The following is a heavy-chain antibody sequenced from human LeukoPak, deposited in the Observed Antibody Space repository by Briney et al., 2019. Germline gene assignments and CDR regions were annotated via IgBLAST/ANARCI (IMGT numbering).Heavy chain of an antibody. J-gene: IGHJ6*02. CDR2: MNPNSGNT. V-gene: IGHV1-8*01. CDR1: GYTFTSYD. CDR3: ARGSVGWGHYYYGMDV. D-gene: IGHD6-19*01. Sequence: ASVKVSCKASGYTFTSYDINWVRQAPGQGLEWMGWMNPNSGNTGYAQKFQGRVTMTRNTSISTAYMELSSLRSEDTAVYYCARGSVGWGHYYYGMDVWGQGTTVTVCS.